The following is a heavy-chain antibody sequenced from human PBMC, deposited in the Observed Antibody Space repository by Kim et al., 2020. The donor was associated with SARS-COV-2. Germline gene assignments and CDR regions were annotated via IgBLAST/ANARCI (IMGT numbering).Heavy chain of an antibody. J-gene: IGHJ6*02. V-gene: IGHV3-30*02. D-gene: IGHD3-16*01. Sequence: GRFTISRDSAKNTLYLQMDSLRPEDTAVYFCAKDKSCFMITFGGESGGMDVWGQGTTVTVSS. CDR3: AKDKSCFMITFGGESGGMDV.